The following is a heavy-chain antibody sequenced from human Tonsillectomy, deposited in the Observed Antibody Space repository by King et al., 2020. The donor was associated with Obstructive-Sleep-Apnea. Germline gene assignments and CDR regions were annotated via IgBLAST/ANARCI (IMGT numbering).Heavy chain of an antibody. V-gene: IGHV4-39*01. CDR2: MYYSGST. CDR1: GDSISTSNYY. D-gene: IGHD6-19*01. CDR3: SLVEAVAGSAEY. Sequence: HLQLQESGPGLVKPSETLSLSCTVSGDSISTSNYYWGWIRQPPGKGLEWIGTMYYSGSTYYNPSLKSRVTISVDTSKNQFSLNLSSVTAADTAVYYCSLVEAVAGSAEYWSQGTLVTVSS. J-gene: IGHJ4*02.